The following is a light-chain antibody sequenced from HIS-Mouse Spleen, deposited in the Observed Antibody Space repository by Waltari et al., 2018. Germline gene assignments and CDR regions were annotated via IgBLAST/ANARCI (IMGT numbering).Light chain of an antibody. J-gene: IGLJ3*02. CDR3: QSADSSGTL. CDR1: ALPKQY. Sequence: SYELTQPPSVSVSPGQTARIPCSGDALPKQYAYWYQQKPGQAPVLVIYKDSERPSGIPERFSGSSSGTTVTLTISGVQAEDEADYYCQSADSSGTLFGGGTKLTVL. CDR2: KDS. V-gene: IGLV3-25*03.